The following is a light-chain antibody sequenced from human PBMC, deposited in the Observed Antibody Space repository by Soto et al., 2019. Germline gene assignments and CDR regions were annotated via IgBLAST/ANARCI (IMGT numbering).Light chain of an antibody. CDR3: CSFAGSNSFA. J-gene: IGLJ1*01. CDR1: SSDVGGYNY. Sequence: QCALTQPRSVSGSPGQSVTISCTGTSSDVGGYNYVSWYQQHPGKAPKFMIYDVSKRPSGVPDRFSGSKSGNTASLTISGLQAEDEADYYCCSFAGSNSFAFGTGTKLTVL. V-gene: IGLV2-11*01. CDR2: DVS.